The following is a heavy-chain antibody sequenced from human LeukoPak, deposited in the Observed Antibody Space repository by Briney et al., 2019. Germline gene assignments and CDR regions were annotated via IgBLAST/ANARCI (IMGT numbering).Heavy chain of an antibody. CDR2: VAGGGGKK. CDR1: GFSFSNYA. CDR3: AKCRLSYGDDAFHV. Sequence: GGSLRLSCAASGFSFSNYAMSWVRQAPGKGLEWVSYVAGGGGKKFHADSEKGRFTISRDNSRNTMFLQMNSLRVEDTAVYYCAKCRLSYGDDAFHVWGQGTMVLVSS. V-gene: IGHV3-23*01. J-gene: IGHJ3*01. D-gene: IGHD4-17*01.